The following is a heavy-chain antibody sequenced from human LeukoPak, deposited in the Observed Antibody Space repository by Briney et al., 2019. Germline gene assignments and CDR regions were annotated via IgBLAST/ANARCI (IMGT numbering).Heavy chain of an antibody. CDR1: GDSVSSNSVA. J-gene: IGHJ2*01. Sequence: SQTLSLTCAISGDSVSSNSVAWNWIRQSPSRGLEWLGRTYYRSKWYNDYAVSVKSRITINPDTSKNQFSLQLNSVTPDNTAVYYCARDRTRYFDLWGRGTLVTVSS. CDR3: ARDRTRYFDL. CDR2: TYYRSKWYN. V-gene: IGHV6-1*01.